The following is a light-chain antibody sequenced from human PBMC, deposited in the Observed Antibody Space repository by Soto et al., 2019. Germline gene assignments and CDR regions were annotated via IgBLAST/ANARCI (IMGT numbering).Light chain of an antibody. CDR3: QHYNSYSRT. J-gene: IGKJ1*01. Sequence: DIQMTQSPSTLSASIGDRVTITCRASQSIDSWLAWYQQKPGKGPKLLIYKASSLQTGVPSRFSGSGSGTEFTLTISSLQADDFATYYCQHYNSYSRTFDHGTKVEVK. V-gene: IGKV1-5*03. CDR2: KAS. CDR1: QSIDSW.